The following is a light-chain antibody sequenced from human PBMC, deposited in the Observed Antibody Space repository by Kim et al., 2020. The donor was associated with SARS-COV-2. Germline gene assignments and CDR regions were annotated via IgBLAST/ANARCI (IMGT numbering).Light chain of an antibody. CDR3: QQRNNWPRT. V-gene: IGKV3-11*01. Sequence: TVLTQSPATLSLSPGEGATLSCRASQSISTDLAWYQQKPGRAPRLVIFDASNRASGIPARFSGSGSGTDFTLTISSLEPEDFAVYYCQQRNNWPRTFGQGTKLEI. J-gene: IGKJ2*01. CDR1: QSISTD. CDR2: DAS.